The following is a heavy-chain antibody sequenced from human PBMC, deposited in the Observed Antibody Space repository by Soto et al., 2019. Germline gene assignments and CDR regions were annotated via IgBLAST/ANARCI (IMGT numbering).Heavy chain of an antibody. D-gene: IGHD4-17*01. J-gene: IGHJ4*02. CDR1: GGSISRSSYY. CDR2: IYYSGST. CDR3: ARHDYGGFGL. V-gene: IGHV4-39*01. Sequence: SETLSLTCTVSGGSISRSSYYWGWIRQPPGKGLEWIGSIYYSGSTYYNPSLKSRVTISVDTSKNQFSLKLSSVTAADTAVYYCARHDYGGFGLWGQGTLVTVS.